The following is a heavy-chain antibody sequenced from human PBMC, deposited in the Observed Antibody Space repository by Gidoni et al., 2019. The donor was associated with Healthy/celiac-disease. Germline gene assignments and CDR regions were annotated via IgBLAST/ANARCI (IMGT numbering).Heavy chain of an antibody. CDR1: GFPLDDYA. Sequence: EVQLVESAGGLVQPGRSLRLSCAASGFPLDDYAMHWVRQAPGKGLEWVSGISWNSGSIGYADSVKGRFTISRDNAKNSLYLQMNSLRAEDTALYYCAKDRLDSSGSFDYWGQGTLVTVSS. J-gene: IGHJ4*02. CDR2: ISWNSGSI. V-gene: IGHV3-9*01. D-gene: IGHD3-22*01. CDR3: AKDRLDSSGSFDY.